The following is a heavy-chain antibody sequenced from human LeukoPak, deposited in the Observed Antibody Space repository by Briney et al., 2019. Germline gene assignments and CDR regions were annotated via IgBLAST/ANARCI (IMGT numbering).Heavy chain of an antibody. CDR3: ARLSAAVHLGAFDL. J-gene: IGHJ3*01. CDR1: GVSISSYH. Sequence: SETLSLTCTVSGVSISSYHWSWIRQPPGKGLEWIGYIHTSGSNNQYPSLKSRVTISVDKSKNHFSLRLTSVTAADTAVYYCARLSAAVHLGAFDLWGQGTMVTVSS. V-gene: IGHV4-4*09. CDR2: IHTSGSN. D-gene: IGHD3-3*01.